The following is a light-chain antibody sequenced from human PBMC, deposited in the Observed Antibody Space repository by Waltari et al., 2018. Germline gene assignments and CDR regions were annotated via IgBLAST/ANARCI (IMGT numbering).Light chain of an antibody. V-gene: IGLV10-54*04. J-gene: IGLJ3*02. CDR2: RNN. CDR1: GYNVGDLG. CDR3: SAWDSSLSAWV. Sequence: QAGLTQPPSVSKGLGQTATLTCTGTGYNVGDLGVAWLQQHHGHPPKLLSYRNNNRPSGIPERFFASRSGHTDALTITGLQPDDEADYYCSAWDSSLSAWVLGGGTKLTVL.